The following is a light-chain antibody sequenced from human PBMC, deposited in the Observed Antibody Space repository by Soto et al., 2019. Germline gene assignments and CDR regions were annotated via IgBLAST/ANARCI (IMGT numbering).Light chain of an antibody. CDR3: SSYTSSSTLYV. V-gene: IGLV2-14*01. Sequence: QSVLTQPASGTGSAGQALSISCTGTSSDVGGYNYVSWYQQHPGKAPKLMIYDVSNRPSGVSNRFSGSKSGNTASLTISGLQAEDEADYYCSSYTSSSTLYVFGTGTKVTVL. CDR2: DVS. J-gene: IGLJ1*01. CDR1: SSDVGGYNY.